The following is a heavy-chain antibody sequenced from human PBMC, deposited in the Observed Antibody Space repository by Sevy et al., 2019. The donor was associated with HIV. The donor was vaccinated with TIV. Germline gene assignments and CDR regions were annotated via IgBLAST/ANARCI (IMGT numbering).Heavy chain of an antibody. CDR1: GFTFSANW. J-gene: IGHJ4*02. CDR3: AHETFGRFES. D-gene: IGHD3-16*01. Sequence: GGSRRLSCAAPGFTFSANWMNWVRQAPGKGLEWVANIKGDGSDKHYVDSVEGRFTISRDNAKNLLYLQMNSLRVEDTAVYYCAHETFGRFESWGQGTLVTVSS. V-gene: IGHV3-7*01. CDR2: IKGDGSDK.